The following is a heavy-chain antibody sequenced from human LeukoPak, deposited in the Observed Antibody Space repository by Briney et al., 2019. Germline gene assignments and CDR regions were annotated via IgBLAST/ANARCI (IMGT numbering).Heavy chain of an antibody. CDR3: ALAPNSNWFDF. V-gene: IGHV4-30-4*08. CDR2: VYYSGST. Sequence: SETLSLTCTVSGGSISSNSGDKYWGWIRQPPGKGLEWIGYVYYSGSTYYNPSLKSRVTISVDTSKNQFSLKLSSVTAADTAVYYCALAPNSNWFDFWGQGVLVTVSS. J-gene: IGHJ5*01. D-gene: IGHD2-8*01. CDR1: GGSISSNSGDKY.